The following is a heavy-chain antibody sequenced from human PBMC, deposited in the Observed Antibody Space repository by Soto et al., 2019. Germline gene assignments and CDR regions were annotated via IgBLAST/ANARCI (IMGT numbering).Heavy chain of an antibody. J-gene: IGHJ4*02. Sequence: QITLNESGPTVVRPTETLTLTCRFSGFSLTTSGVGVCWIRQSPGKAPEWLALIYWDDDKRYSESLKSRLTITKDTSKNQVVLTVSDLDPTDTATYYCAHRVLRTVFGLVTTTATYFDFWGQGTPVDVSS. V-gene: IGHV2-5*02. CDR2: IYWDDDK. CDR3: AHRVLRTVFGLVTTTATYFDF. CDR1: GFSLTTSGVG. D-gene: IGHD3-3*01.